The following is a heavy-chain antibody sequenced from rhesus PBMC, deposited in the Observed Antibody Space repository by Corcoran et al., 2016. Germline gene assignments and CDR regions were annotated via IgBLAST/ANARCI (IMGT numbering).Heavy chain of an antibody. D-gene: IGHD4-35*01. CDR2: INGNSGST. V-gene: IGHV4-80*01. CDR1: GASISSYW. Sequence: QVQLQESGPGLVKPSETLSLTCAVSGASISSYWWSWIPQPPGKGLEWIGEINGNSGSTYYNPSRKSRVTISKDASKNQFSLKRSSVTAADTAVYYCASRIAYGNNDYWGQGVLVTVSS. CDR3: ASRIAYGNNDY. J-gene: IGHJ4*01.